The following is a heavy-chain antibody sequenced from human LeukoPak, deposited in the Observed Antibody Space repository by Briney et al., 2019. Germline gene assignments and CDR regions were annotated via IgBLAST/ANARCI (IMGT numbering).Heavy chain of an antibody. CDR1: GGSISGYY. CDR2: IYNSGST. CDR3: ARSNSGWDPFDY. J-gene: IGHJ4*02. Sequence: SETLSLTCTVSGGSISGYYWSWIRQPPGKGLEWIGYIYNSGSTNYNPSLRSRITISVDTSKNQFSLRLSSVTSADTAVYYCARSNSGWDPFDYCGQGTLVTVPS. V-gene: IGHV4-59*01. D-gene: IGHD6-19*01.